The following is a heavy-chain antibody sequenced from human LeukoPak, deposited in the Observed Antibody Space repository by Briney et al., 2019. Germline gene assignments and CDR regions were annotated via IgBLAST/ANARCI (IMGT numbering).Heavy chain of an antibody. CDR1: GFSFSYHY. V-gene: IGHV3-72*01. CDR2: IRNKAKTYTT. CDR3: ARDRPHSSGWYKGRDAFDI. Sequence: PGGSLRLSCAASGFSFSYHYMDWVRQAPGKGLEWVGRIRNKAKTYTTEYAASVKGRFTISRDDSQNSLYLQMNSLKSEDTAVYYCARDRPHSSGWYKGRDAFDIWGQGTMVTVSS. D-gene: IGHD6-19*01. J-gene: IGHJ3*02.